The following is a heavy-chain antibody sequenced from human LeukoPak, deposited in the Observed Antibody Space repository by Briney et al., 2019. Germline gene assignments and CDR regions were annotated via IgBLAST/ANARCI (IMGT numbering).Heavy chain of an antibody. D-gene: IGHD2-2*01. J-gene: IGHJ4*02. CDR1: GYSFTSYW. CDR3: ASPYPREYCSTSSCYFNY. V-gene: IGHV5-51*01. Sequence: GESLKISCKGSGYSFTSYWIGWVRQMPGKGLEWMGIIYPGDSDTRYSPSFQGQVTISADKSINTAYLQWSSLKASDTAMYYCASPYPREYCSTSSCYFNYWGQGTLVTVSS. CDR2: IYPGDSDT.